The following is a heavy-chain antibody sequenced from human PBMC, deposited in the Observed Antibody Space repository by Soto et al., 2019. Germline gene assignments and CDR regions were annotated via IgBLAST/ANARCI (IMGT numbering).Heavy chain of an antibody. D-gene: IGHD2-15*01. J-gene: IGHJ6*02. CDR3: VKDLMRRYVVVAAIGYYYYYGMDV. Sequence: PGGSLRLSCAASGFTFSSYGMHWVRQAPGKGLEWVAVISYDGSNKYYADSVKGRFTISRDNSKNTLYLQMNSLRAEDTAVYYCVKDLMRRYVVVAAIGYYYYYGMDVWGQGTTVTVSS. CDR1: GFTFSSYG. CDR2: ISYDGSNK. V-gene: IGHV3-30*18.